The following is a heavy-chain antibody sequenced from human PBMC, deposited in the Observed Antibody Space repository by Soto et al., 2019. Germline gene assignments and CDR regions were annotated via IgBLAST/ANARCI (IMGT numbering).Heavy chain of an antibody. D-gene: IGHD3-10*01. V-gene: IGHV4-59*08. CDR2: IYYSGST. Sequence: SETLSLTCTVSGGSISSYYWSWIRQPPGKGLEWIGYIYYSGSTNYNPSLKSRVTISVDTSKNQFSLKLSSVTAADTAVYYCARGGGLWSFDYWGQGTLVTVSS. CDR3: ARGGGLWSFDY. J-gene: IGHJ4*02. CDR1: GGSISSYY.